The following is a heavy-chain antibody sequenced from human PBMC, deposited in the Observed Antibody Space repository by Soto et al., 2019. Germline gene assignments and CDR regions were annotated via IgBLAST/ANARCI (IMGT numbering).Heavy chain of an antibody. Sequence: EVQLVESGGGLVKPGGSLRLSCEASGFTFINYTMNWVRQAPGKGLEWVSYISLISTYISYADSVKGRFTISRDNAKNSLYLQMDSLRAEDTAVYYCARRGSEVTTGGGAFDIWGQGTMVIVSS. D-gene: IGHD4-17*01. V-gene: IGHV3-21*01. CDR3: ARRGSEVTTGGGAFDI. CDR2: ISLISTYI. J-gene: IGHJ3*02. CDR1: GFTFINYT.